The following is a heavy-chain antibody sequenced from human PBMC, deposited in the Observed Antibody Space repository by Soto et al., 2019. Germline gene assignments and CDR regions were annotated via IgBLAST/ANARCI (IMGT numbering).Heavy chain of an antibody. J-gene: IGHJ4*02. CDR2: VSFDGKVT. V-gene: IGHV3-30*04. D-gene: IGHD2-21*02. CDR3: AREPYGDSQYFDY. CDR1: GFTFNSLS. Sequence: QVQLVESGGGMAQAGTSLRLSCTGSGFTFNSLSLHWVRQGPDKSLEWVAVVSFDGKVTYYADAVKARFTVSRDISKTTIYLQANSLRPEDTTVYYCAREPYGDSQYFDYWGQGTPVTVSS.